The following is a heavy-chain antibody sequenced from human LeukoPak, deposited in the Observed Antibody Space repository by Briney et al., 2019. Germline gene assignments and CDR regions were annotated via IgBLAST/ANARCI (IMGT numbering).Heavy chain of an antibody. J-gene: IGHJ4*02. CDR3: ARDRLILFRRVIFPNFDC. Sequence: PSETLSLTCAVSGYSISSGYHWGWVRQPPGQGLEWIGSMYHSGSTYYNPSLRSRVTISLATSKNQFSLKLSSVTAADTAIYYCARDRLILFRRVIFPNFDCWGQGTLVTVSS. D-gene: IGHD3-10*01. CDR1: GYSISSGYH. V-gene: IGHV4-38-2*02. CDR2: MYHSGST.